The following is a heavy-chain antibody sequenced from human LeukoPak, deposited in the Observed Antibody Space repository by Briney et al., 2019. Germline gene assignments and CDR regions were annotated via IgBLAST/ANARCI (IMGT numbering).Heavy chain of an antibody. J-gene: IGHJ6*02. D-gene: IGHD2/OR15-2a*01. CDR2: ISSDGSST. V-gene: IGHV3-74*01. CDR3: ARVTFTNGMDV. CDR1: GFTFSTNW. Sequence: PGGSLRLSCAASGFTFSTNWMHWVRQVPGKGQEWVSRISSDGSSTSYADSVKGRFTMSRDNAKNTLYLQMNSLRAEDTAVYYCARVTFTNGMDVWGQGTTVTVSS.